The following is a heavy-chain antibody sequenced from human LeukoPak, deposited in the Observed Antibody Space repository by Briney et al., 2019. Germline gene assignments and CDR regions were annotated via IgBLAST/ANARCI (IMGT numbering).Heavy chain of an antibody. CDR3: ARSSGTGTFSY. Sequence: SETLSLTCTVSGDSTSRSTYYWAWIRQPPGKGLEWIGSVYYGRSPYFNPSLESRATISVDTSKNHFSLKMSSVTAADTAVYYCARSSGTGTFSYWGQGTLVTVSS. CDR2: VYYGRSP. CDR1: GDSTSRSTYY. V-gene: IGHV4-39*02. D-gene: IGHD6-25*01. J-gene: IGHJ4*02.